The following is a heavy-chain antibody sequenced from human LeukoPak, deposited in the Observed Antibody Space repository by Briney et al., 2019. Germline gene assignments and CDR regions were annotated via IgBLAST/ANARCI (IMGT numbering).Heavy chain of an antibody. Sequence: SETLSLTCTVSGGSISGYYWSWIRQPPGKGLEWIAYIYYTGSTNYNPSLKSRVTISLDTSKNQFSLKLSSVTAADTAVYYCASGAPDFWSGLYGMDVWGQGTTVTVSS. D-gene: IGHD3-3*01. J-gene: IGHJ6*02. CDR3: ASGAPDFWSGLYGMDV. V-gene: IGHV4-59*08. CDR2: IYYTGST. CDR1: GGSISGYY.